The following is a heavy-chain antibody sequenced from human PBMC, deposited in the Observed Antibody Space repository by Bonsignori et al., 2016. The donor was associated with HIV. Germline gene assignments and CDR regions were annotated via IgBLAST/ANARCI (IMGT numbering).Heavy chain of an antibody. Sequence: SETLSLTCTVSGGSISSSSYYWGWIRQPPGKGLEWIGTIYYSGSTYYNPSLKSRVTMSVDTSKNQFSLKLSSVTAADTAVYYCARVTSGYCSSTTCYTYFQHWGQGTLVTVSS. CDR2: IYYSGST. CDR1: GGSISSSSYY. D-gene: IGHD2-2*02. V-gene: IGHV4-39*07. CDR3: ARVTSGYCSSTTCYTYFQH. J-gene: IGHJ1*01.